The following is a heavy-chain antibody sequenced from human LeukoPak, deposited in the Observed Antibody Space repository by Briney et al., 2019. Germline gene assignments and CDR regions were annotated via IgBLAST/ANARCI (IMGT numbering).Heavy chain of an antibody. Sequence: PSETLSLTCTVSGGFISSYYWSWIRQPPGKGLEWIGYIFDSGSTNYNPSLKSRVTISVDTSKSQFSLRLSSVTAADTAAYYCARHRSGSSWFAPWGQGTLVTVSS. D-gene: IGHD6-19*01. J-gene: IGHJ5*02. CDR2: IFDSGST. CDR1: GGFISSYY. V-gene: IGHV4-59*08. CDR3: ARHRSGSSWFAP.